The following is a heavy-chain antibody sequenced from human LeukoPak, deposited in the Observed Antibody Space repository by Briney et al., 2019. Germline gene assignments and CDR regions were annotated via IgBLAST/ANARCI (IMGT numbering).Heavy chain of an antibody. CDR3: ARFSIFGVVIYYYGMDV. V-gene: IGHV1-8*01. Sequence: GASVKVSCKASGYTFTSYDINWVRQATERGLEWMGWMNPNSGNTGYAQKFQGRVTMTRNTSISTAYMELSSLRSEDTAVYYCARFSIFGVVIYYYGMDVWGQGTTVTVSS. J-gene: IGHJ6*02. CDR1: GYTFTSYD. CDR2: MNPNSGNT. D-gene: IGHD3-3*01.